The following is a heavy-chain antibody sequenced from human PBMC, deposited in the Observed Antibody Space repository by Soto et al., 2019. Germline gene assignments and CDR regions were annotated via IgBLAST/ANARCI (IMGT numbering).Heavy chain of an antibody. Sequence: EVQLLESGGGLVQPGGSLRLSCAASGFTFSSYAMSWVRQAPGKGLEWVSAISGSGGSTYYADSVKGRFTISRDNSKNTLYLQMNSLRDEDTAVYYCAKDRRTSPFYDSSGYYEDWGQGTLVTVSS. J-gene: IGHJ4*02. V-gene: IGHV3-23*01. D-gene: IGHD3-22*01. CDR1: GFTFSSYA. CDR2: ISGSGGST. CDR3: AKDRRTSPFYDSSGYYED.